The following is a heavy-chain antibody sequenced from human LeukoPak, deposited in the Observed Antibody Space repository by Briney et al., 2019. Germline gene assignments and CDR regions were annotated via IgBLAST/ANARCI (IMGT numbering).Heavy chain of an antibody. J-gene: IGHJ4*02. Sequence: GSSVKVSCKASGGTFSSYAISWVRQAPGQGLEWMGGIIPIFGTANYAQKFQGRVTITADESTSTAYMELSSLRSEDTAVYYCAREKGYYDSRGYYYFSHFDYWGQGTLVTVSS. D-gene: IGHD3-22*01. CDR1: GGTFSSYA. V-gene: IGHV1-69*01. CDR2: IIPIFGTA. CDR3: AREKGYYDSRGYYYFSHFDY.